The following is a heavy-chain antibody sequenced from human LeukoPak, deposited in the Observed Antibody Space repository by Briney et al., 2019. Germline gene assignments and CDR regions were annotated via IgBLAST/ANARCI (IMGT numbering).Heavy chain of an antibody. CDR1: GYTFTSYY. Sequence: ASVMVSCKASGYTFTSYYMHWLRQAPGQGLQYMGIIDPSVATTSYAQNFQGRVTMTRDTSTSTVYMELSSLRSEDTAVYYCAVGLLVTRALNDAFDIWGQGTMVTVSS. D-gene: IGHD2-21*02. V-gene: IGHV1-46*01. J-gene: IGHJ3*02. CDR3: AVGLLVTRALNDAFDI. CDR2: IDPSVATT.